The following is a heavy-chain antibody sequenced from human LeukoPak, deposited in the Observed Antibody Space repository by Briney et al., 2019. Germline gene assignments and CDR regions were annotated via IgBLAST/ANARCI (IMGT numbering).Heavy chain of an antibody. V-gene: IGHV4-31*03. CDR3: ARFSAWSGYLGLNY. CDR2: IYYSGST. D-gene: IGHD3-3*01. CDR1: GGSISSGGYY. Sequence: SETLSLTCTVSGGSISSGGYYWSWIRQHPGKGLEWIGYIYYSGSTYYNPSLKSRVTILVDTSKNQFSLKLSSVTAADTAVYYCARFSAWSGYLGLNYWGQGTLVTVSS. J-gene: IGHJ4*02.